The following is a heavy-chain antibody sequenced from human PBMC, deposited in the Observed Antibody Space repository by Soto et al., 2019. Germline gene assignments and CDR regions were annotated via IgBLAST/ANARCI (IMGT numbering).Heavy chain of an antibody. CDR1: GYSFTSYW. CDR3: ARHPGSYSSRWYEWYYGMDV. Sequence: GESLKISCKGSGYSFTSYWIGWVRQMPGKGLEWMGIIYPGDSDTRYSPSFQGQVTISADKSISTAYLQWSSLKASDTAMYYCARHPGSYSSRWYEWYYGMDVWGQGTTVTVSS. CDR2: IYPGDSDT. V-gene: IGHV5-51*01. J-gene: IGHJ6*02. D-gene: IGHD6-13*01.